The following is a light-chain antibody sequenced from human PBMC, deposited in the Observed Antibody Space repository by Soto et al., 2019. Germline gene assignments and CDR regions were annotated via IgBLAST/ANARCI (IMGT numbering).Light chain of an antibody. CDR2: LDSDGIH. CDR1: SGHSSYA. V-gene: IGLV4-69*01. Sequence: QAVVTQSPSVSASLGASVKLTCTLSSGHSSYAIAWHQQQPEKGPRFLMKLDSDGIHTKGDGIPDRFSGSSSGAERYLTISSLQSEDEADYYCQAWDTGIQVFGGGTKLTVL. J-gene: IGLJ2*01. CDR3: QAWDTGIQV.